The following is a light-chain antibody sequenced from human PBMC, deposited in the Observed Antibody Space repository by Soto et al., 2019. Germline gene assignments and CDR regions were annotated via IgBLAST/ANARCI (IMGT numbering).Light chain of an antibody. CDR3: QQYNKT. J-gene: IGKJ1*01. CDR1: QSISNW. V-gene: IGKV1-5*03. CDR2: QAS. Sequence: EIQMTQSPSTLSAAVGDKVTITCRASQSISNWLAWYQQKPGKAPKLLIYQASSLESGVPGRFSGSGSGTEFILTISNLQPDDFATYYCQQYNKTFGQGTKVEIK.